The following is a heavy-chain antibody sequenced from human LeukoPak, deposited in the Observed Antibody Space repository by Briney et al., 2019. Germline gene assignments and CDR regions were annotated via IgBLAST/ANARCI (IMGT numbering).Heavy chain of an antibody. Sequence: GGSLRLSCAASGFTFVIHDMSWVRQVPGKGLEWVSEISPDGSTTHYLDSVKGRFIISRDNSENTLYLRMNSLRAEDTAVHYCAGIHYWTKWGQGTLVTVSS. CDR3: AGIHYWTK. CDR1: GFTFVIHD. J-gene: IGHJ4*02. CDR2: ISPDGSTT. V-gene: IGHV3-23*01. D-gene: IGHD2-8*01.